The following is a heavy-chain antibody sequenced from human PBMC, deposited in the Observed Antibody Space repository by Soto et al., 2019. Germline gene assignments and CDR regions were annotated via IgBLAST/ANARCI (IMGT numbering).Heavy chain of an antibody. CDR2: IYYSGST. Sequence: SETLSLTCTVSGGSISSGDYYWSWIRQPPGKGLEWIGYIYYSGSTYYNPSLKSRVTISVDTSKNQFSLKLSSVTAADTAVYYCARVRVNIAVAGTLDYWGQGTLVTVSS. CDR3: ARVRVNIAVAGTLDY. CDR1: GGSISSGDYY. D-gene: IGHD6-19*01. V-gene: IGHV4-30-4*01. J-gene: IGHJ4*02.